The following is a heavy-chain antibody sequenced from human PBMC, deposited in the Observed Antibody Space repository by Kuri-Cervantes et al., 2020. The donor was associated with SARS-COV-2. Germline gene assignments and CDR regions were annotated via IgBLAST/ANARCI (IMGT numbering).Heavy chain of an antibody. D-gene: IGHD3-16*01. CDR1: GFTFRNYS. CDR3: ARLDYLD. V-gene: IGHV3-48*02. Sequence: GGSLRLSCAASGFTFRNYSLNWVRQAPGKGLEWVSYISGSSRTTFYAESVKGRFTISRDNAKNSLYLQMNSLRDADTAVYYCARLDYLDWGQGNLVTVSS. CDR2: ISGSSRTT. J-gene: IGHJ4*02.